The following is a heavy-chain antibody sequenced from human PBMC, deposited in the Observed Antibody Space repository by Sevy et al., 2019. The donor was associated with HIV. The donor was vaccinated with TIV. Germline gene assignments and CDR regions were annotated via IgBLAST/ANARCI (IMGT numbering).Heavy chain of an antibody. V-gene: IGHV3-7*01. Sequence: GGSLRLSCAASGFTFNSSWMNWVRQTPGKGLEWVANINQNGSVTYYVDSVKGLFTISRDNSRKLLYLQMTSLRVEDTAFYCCVRAVATNGSFWGQGTLVTVSS. J-gene: IGHJ4*02. CDR1: GFTFNSSW. D-gene: IGHD2-15*01. CDR3: VRAVATNGSF. CDR2: INQNGSVT.